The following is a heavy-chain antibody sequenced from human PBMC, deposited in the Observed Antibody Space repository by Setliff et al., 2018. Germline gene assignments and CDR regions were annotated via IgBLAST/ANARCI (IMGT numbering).Heavy chain of an antibody. V-gene: IGHV4-61*09. CDR1: DGSLYSGNYY. D-gene: IGHD1-26*01. Sequence: TLSLTCTVSDGSLYSGNYYWTWIRQPAGKALEWIGHISPSGSTTYNPSVKSRVTISLDTSKNHFSLKLDSVTAADTALYYCARSPSSGAYWNPRPFYSDYWARGTLVTVSS. CDR3: ARSPSSGAYWNPRPFYSDY. J-gene: IGHJ4*02. CDR2: ISPSGST.